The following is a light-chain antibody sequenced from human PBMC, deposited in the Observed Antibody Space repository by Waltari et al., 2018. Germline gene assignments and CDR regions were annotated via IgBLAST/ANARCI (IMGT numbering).Light chain of an antibody. CDR2: DVS. V-gene: IGLV2-14*03. J-gene: IGLJ2*01. CDR1: SSNVGAYYH. Sequence: QSALTQPASVSGSPGQSITISCTETSSNVGAYYHVSWYQQRPGKAPKLMIYDVSSRPSGVSNRFSGSKSGNTASLTISGLQPEDEADYYCNSYTATNILVFGGGTKVTVL. CDR3: NSYTATNILV.